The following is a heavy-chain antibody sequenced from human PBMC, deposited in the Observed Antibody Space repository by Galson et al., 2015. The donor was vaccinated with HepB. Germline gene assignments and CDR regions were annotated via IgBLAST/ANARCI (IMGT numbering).Heavy chain of an antibody. Sequence: SLRLSCAASGFTFSSYSMNWVRQAPGKGLEWVSSISSSRSYIYYADSVKGRFTISRDNAKNSLYLQMNSLRAEDTAVYYCARDSGVVAAKPFDYWGQGTLVTVSS. D-gene: IGHD2-15*01. CDR3: ARDSGVVAAKPFDY. CDR1: GFTFSSYS. V-gene: IGHV3-21*01. CDR2: ISSSRSYI. J-gene: IGHJ4*02.